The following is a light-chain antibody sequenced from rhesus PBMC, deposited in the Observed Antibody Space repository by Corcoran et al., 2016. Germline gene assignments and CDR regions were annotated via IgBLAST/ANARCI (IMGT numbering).Light chain of an antibody. CDR1: QSVSNY. Sequence: DIQMTQSPSSLSASVGDRVTITCQASQSVSNYLNWYQQKPGKTPKVLISKTSSLQSGIPSRFSGRGSGTDFTLTISSLQPEDFATYYCQQGYTYPHSFGQGTKVEIK. V-gene: IGKV1S9*01. CDR3: QQGYTYPHS. J-gene: IGKJ2*01. CDR2: KTS.